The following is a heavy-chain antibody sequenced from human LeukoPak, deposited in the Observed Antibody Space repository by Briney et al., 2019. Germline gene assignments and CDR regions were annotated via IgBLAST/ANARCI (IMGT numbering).Heavy chain of an antibody. J-gene: IGHJ6*03. CDR3: ARDNTYYDFWSGYSYYYYYYMDV. CDR1: GFTFSSYW. D-gene: IGHD3-3*01. Sequence: GGSLRLSCAASGFTFSSYWMSWVRQAPGKGLEWVANIKQDGSEKYYVDSVKGRFTISRDNAKNSLYLQMNSLRAEDTAVYYCARDNTYYDFWSGYSYYYYYYMDVWGKGTTVTVSS. V-gene: IGHV3-7*01. CDR2: IKQDGSEK.